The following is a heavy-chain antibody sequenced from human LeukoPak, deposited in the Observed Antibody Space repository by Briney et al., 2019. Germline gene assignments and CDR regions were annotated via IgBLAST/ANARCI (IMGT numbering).Heavy chain of an antibody. J-gene: IGHJ5*02. CDR3: ARSITIFRTWFDP. Sequence: PGGSLRLSCAASGFTFSSYAMHWVRQAPGKGLEYVSAISSNGGSTCYANSGKGRFTISRDNSKNTLYLQMGSLRAEDMAVYYCARSITIFRTWFDPWGQGTLVTVSS. D-gene: IGHD3-3*01. CDR1: GFTFSSYA. V-gene: IGHV3-64*01. CDR2: ISSNGGST.